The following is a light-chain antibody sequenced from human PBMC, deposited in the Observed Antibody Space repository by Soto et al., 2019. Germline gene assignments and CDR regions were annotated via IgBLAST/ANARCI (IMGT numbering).Light chain of an antibody. CDR1: SSNIGSNA. J-gene: IGLJ1*01. CDR3: AAWDDSLNGYV. CDR2: SNN. Sequence: QSALTQPPSASGTPGQRVTISCSGSSSNIGSNAVNWYQQLPGTAPKLLIYSNNQWPSGVPDRFSGSKSGTSASLAISGLQSEDEADYYCAAWDDSLNGYVFGTGTKATVL. V-gene: IGLV1-44*01.